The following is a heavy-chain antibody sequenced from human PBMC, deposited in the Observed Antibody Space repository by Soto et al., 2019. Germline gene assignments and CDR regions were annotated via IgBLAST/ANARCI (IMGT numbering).Heavy chain of an antibody. CDR1: GFTVISNY. J-gene: IGHJ6*02. D-gene: IGHD1-7*01. V-gene: IGHV3-53*01. CDR3: AREAGTTRYYYGMDV. CDR2: IYSGGST. Sequence: VESRRLSCAASGFTVISNYMSWGRQAPGKGLEWVSVIYSGGSTYYADSVKGRFTISRDNSKNTLYLQMNSLRAEDTAVYYCAREAGTTRYYYGMDVWGQGTTVTVSS.